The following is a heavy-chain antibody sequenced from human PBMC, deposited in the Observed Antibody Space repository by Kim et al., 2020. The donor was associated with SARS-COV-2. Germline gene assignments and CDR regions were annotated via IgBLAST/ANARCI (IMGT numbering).Heavy chain of an antibody. CDR3: ARGRITIFGVVTEFDY. J-gene: IGHJ4*02. Sequence: SLKSRVTISVDTSKNQFSPKLSSVTAADTAVYYCARGRITIFGVVTEFDYWGQGTLVTVSS. V-gene: IGHV4-31*02. D-gene: IGHD3-3*01.